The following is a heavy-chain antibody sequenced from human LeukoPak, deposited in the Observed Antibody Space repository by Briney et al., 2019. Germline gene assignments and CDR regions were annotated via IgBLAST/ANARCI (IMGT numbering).Heavy chain of an antibody. CDR1: GYSITSGYH. D-gene: IGHD1-14*01. J-gene: IGHJ4*02. Sequence: SETLSLTCSVSGYSITSGYHWGWVRLSPGKGLEWIGSMYHSESPYYNPSLKSRATLSVDTSKNQFSLKMSSATATDTAVYYCVRSEINDYIKYWGQGTLVTVSS. CDR3: VRSEINDYIKY. V-gene: IGHV4-38-2*02. CDR2: MYHSESP.